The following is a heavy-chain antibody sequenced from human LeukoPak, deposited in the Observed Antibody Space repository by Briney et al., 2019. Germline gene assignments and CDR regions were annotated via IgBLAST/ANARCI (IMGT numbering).Heavy chain of an antibody. CDR1: GGTFSSYA. CDR2: IIPIFGTA. D-gene: IGHD2-2*01. V-gene: IGHV1-69*05. J-gene: IGHJ3*02. Sequence: SVKVSCKASGGTFSSYAIIWVRQAPGQGLEWMGGIIPIFGTANYAQKFQGRVTITTDESTSTAYMELSSLRSEDTAVYYCARARYCSSTSCYYHAFDIWGQGTMVTVSS. CDR3: ARARYCSSTSCYYHAFDI.